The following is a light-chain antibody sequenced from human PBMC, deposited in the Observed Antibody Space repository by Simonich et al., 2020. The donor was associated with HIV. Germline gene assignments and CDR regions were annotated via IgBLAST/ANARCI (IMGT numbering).Light chain of an antibody. CDR1: QSVLYSSNNKNY. Sequence: DIVMTQSPDSLAVSLGERATINCKSSQSVLYSSNNKNYLAWYQQKPGQPPKLLIYWASTRESGVPDRFSCSGSGTDFTLTISSLQAEDVAVYYCQQYYSTPPITFGGGTKVEIK. CDR2: WAS. V-gene: IGKV4-1*01. J-gene: IGKJ4*01. CDR3: QQYYSTPPIT.